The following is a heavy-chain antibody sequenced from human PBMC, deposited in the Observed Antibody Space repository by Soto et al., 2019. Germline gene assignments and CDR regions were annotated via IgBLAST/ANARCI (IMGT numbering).Heavy chain of an antibody. Sequence: SETLSLTCAVSGGSITISNWWSWVRLPPGKGLEWIGEIYETGSTHYSPSLKSRLTISVDKSKNQFSLKLSSVTAADTAVYYCARVELRYFVYYWGQGTLVTVSS. V-gene: IGHV4-4*02. J-gene: IGHJ4*02. CDR2: IYETGST. CDR1: GGSITISNW. D-gene: IGHD3-9*01. CDR3: ARVELRYFVYY.